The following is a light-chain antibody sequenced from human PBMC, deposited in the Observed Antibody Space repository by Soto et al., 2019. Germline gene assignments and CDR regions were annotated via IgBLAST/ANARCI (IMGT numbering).Light chain of an antibody. Sequence: QSALTQPASVSGSPRQSITISCTGTSSDVGSYDLVSWYQQHPGKAPKLIIYDVSKRPSGVSSRFSGSKSGNTASLTISGLQAEDEADYYCCSYAGSTTCVFGTGTKVTVL. CDR2: DVS. J-gene: IGLJ1*01. CDR1: SSDVGSYDL. V-gene: IGLV2-23*02. CDR3: CSYAGSTTCV.